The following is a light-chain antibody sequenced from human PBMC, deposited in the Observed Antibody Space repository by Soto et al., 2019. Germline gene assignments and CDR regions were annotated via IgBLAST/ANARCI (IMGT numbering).Light chain of an antibody. Sequence: EIVLTQSPGTLSLSPGERVTLSCRASQSISSSSLAWYQQKPGQAPRLLIYGASSSATGIPDRFSGSGSGTDFTLTISRLEPEDFAVDYCQQYCSSPPYTFGQGTKLEIK. V-gene: IGKV3-20*01. CDR1: QSISSSS. J-gene: IGKJ2*01. CDR2: GAS. CDR3: QQYCSSPPYT.